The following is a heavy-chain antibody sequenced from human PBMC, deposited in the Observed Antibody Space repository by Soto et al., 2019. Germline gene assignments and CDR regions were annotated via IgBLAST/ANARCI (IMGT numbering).Heavy chain of an antibody. Sequence: GGSLRLSCAASGFTFSSYAMCWVRQAPGKGLEWVSAISGCGGSTYYADSVKGRFTISRDNSKNTLYLQMNSLRAEGTAVYYYARHRRSSSSENDYWGQGTPATVSS. CDR2: ISGCGGST. CDR1: GFTFSSYA. V-gene: IGHV3-23*01. J-gene: IGHJ4*02. D-gene: IGHD6-6*01. CDR3: ARHRRSSSSENDY.